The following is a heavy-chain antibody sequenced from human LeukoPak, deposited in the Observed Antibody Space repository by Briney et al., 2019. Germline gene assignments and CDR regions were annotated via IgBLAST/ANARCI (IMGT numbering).Heavy chain of an antibody. D-gene: IGHD1-26*01. CDR2: ISFDGSNQ. V-gene: IGHV3-30*18. J-gene: IGHJ4*02. CDR3: AKPPEVGATVGYFDY. Sequence: PGRSLRLSRAASGFTFSSYGMHWVRQAPGQGLEWVALISFDGSNQYYADSVKGRFTISRDNSKNTLFLQMNSLRAEDTAVYYCAKPPEVGATVGYFDYWGQATLVTVSS. CDR1: GFTFSSYG.